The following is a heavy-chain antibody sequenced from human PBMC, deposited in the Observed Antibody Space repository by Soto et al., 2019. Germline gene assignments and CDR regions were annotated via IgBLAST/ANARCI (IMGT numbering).Heavy chain of an antibody. Sequence: QLVQSGSEVKKPGSSVKVSCQASGGTFSGYVVTWVRQAPGQGLEWMGEFVPLFGTTNYAQRFSGRITITAEESTSTAYMELRTLRPDDTAVYYCVTHGLGVSSPPYFDNWGQGTLVTVSS. J-gene: IGHJ4*02. V-gene: IGHV1-69*01. D-gene: IGHD3-16*01. CDR2: FVPLFGTT. CDR3: VTHGLGVSSPPYFDN. CDR1: GGTFSGYV.